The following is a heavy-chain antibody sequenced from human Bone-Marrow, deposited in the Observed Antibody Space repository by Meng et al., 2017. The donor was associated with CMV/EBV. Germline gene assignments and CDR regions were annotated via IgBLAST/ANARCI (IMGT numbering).Heavy chain of an antibody. Sequence: GEPLKISCAASGFTVSSNYMSWVRQAPGKGLEWVSVIYSGGSTYYADSVKGRFTISRDNSKNTLYLQMNSLRAEDTAVYYCARDLGDYWGQGTLVTVSS. CDR2: IYSGGST. J-gene: IGHJ4*02. V-gene: IGHV3-53*01. CDR1: GFTVSSNY. CDR3: ARDLGDY.